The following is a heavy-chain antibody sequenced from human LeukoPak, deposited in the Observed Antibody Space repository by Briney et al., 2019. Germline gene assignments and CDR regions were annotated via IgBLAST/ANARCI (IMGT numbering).Heavy chain of an antibody. Sequence: GGSLRLSCAASGFTFSSYGMHWVRQAPGKGLEWVAVISYDGSNKYYADSVKGRFTISRDNSKNTLYLQMNSLRAEDTAVYYCAKVNVPARLGSKLYSYYFDYWGQGTLVTVSS. D-gene: IGHD2-2*01. V-gene: IGHV3-30*18. CDR1: GFTFSSYG. CDR2: ISYDGSNK. CDR3: AKVNVPARLGSKLYSYYFDY. J-gene: IGHJ4*02.